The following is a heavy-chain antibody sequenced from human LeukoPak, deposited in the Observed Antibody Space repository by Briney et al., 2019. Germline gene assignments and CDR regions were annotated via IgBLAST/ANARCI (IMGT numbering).Heavy chain of an antibody. CDR2: ISRRSDDI. D-gene: IGHD3-22*01. CDR1: GFTFSSYG. V-gene: IGHV3-21*05. J-gene: IGHJ4*02. CDR3: ARYYDTSGYPYYLDY. Sequence: PGGSLRLSCVGSGFTFSSYGMNWVRQAPGKGLEWVSFISRRSDDINYADFVKGRFTISRDNAKNSLYLEMTSPRAEDTAVYYCARYYDTSGYPYYLDYWGQGALVSVST.